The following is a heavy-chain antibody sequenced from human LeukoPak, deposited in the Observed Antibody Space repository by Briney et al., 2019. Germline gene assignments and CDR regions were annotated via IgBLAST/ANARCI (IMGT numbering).Heavy chain of an antibody. CDR2: IYYSGST. CDR3: ASGIAASYFDY. D-gene: IGHD6-13*01. Sequence: PGGSLRLSCAASGFTVSSNYMSWVRQAPGKGLEWIGYIYYSGSTNYNPSLKSRVTISVDTSKNQFSLKLSSVTAADTAVYYCASGIAASYFDYWGQGTLVTVSS. J-gene: IGHJ4*02. V-gene: IGHV4-59*02. CDR1: GFTVSSNY.